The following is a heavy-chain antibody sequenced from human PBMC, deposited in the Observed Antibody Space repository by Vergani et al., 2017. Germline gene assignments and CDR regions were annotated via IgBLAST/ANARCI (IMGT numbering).Heavy chain of an antibody. CDR2: INHSGST. Sequence: QVQLQESGPGLVKPSQTLSLTCTVSGGSISSGGYYWSWIRQHPGKGLEWIGEINHSGSTNYNPSLKSRVTISVDTSKNQFSLKLSSVTAADTAVYYCARVRRGIVVVPAATNWFDPWGQGTLVTVSS. CDR1: GGSISSGGYY. D-gene: IGHD2-2*01. J-gene: IGHJ5*02. CDR3: ARVRRGIVVVPAATNWFDP. V-gene: IGHV4-31*03.